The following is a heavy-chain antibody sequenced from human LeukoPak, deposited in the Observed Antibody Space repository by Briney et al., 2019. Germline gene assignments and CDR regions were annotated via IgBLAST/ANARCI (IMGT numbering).Heavy chain of an antibody. CDR1: GGSFSGYY. D-gene: IGHD2-8*01. J-gene: IGHJ4*02. V-gene: IGHV4-34*01. CDR2: INHSGST. Sequence: SETLSLTCAVYGGSFSGYYWSWSRQPPGKGLEWIGEINHSGSTNYNPSLKSRVTISVDTSKNQFSLKLSSVTAADTAVYYCARGLKGIVLMVYASGYYFDYWGQGTLVTVSS. CDR3: ARGLKGIVLMVYASGYYFDY.